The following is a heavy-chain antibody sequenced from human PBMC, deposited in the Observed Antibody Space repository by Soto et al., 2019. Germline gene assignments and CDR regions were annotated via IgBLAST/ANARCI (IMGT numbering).Heavy chain of an antibody. Sequence: SVKVSCKASGGTFSSYAISWVRQAPGQGLEWMGGIIPIFGTANYAQKFQGRVTITADESTSTAYMELSSLRSEDTAVYYCARVYCTNGVCWDEYFQHWGQGTLVTVCS. D-gene: IGHD2-8*01. CDR1: GGTFSSYA. V-gene: IGHV1-69*13. J-gene: IGHJ1*01. CDR2: IIPIFGTA. CDR3: ARVYCTNGVCWDEYFQH.